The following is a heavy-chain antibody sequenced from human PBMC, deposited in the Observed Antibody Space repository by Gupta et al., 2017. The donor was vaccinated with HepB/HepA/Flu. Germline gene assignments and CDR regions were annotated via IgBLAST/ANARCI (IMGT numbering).Heavy chain of an antibody. Sequence: QVQLQESGPGLVKPSQTLSLTCTVSGGSISSGGYYWSWIRQHPGKGLEWIGYIYYSGSTYYNPSLKSRVTISVDTSKNQFSLKLSSVTAADTAVYYCAIARWDWEATIDALDIWGQGTMVTVSS. CDR1: GGSISSGGYY. CDR2: IYYSGST. D-gene: IGHD3/OR15-3a*01. V-gene: IGHV4-31*03. CDR3: AIARWDWEATIDALDI. J-gene: IGHJ3*02.